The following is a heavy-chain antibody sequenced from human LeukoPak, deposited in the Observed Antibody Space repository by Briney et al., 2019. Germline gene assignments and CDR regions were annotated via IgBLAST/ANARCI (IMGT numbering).Heavy chain of an antibody. V-gene: IGHV4-39*01. D-gene: IGHD4-17*01. CDR1: GGSISSSCYY. J-gene: IGHJ4*02. CDR2: IYYSGST. Sequence: SETLSLTCTVSGGSISSSCYYWGWIRQPPGKGLEWIGSIYYSGSTYYNLSLKSRVTVSVDTSKNQFSLKLSSVTAADTAVYYCASHYGDFDFDYWGQGTLVTVSS. CDR3: ASHYGDFDFDY.